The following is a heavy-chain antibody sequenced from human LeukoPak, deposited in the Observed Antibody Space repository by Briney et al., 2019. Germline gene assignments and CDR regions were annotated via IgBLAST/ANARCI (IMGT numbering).Heavy chain of an antibody. V-gene: IGHV3-23*01. CDR3: AKVGNDIVATIAYSLLDY. CDR2: ISGSGSST. Sequence: GGSLRLSCAASGFTFSSYAMSWVRQAPGKGLEWVSGISGSGSSTYSADSVKGRFTISRDNSKNTLYLQMNSLRAEDTAVYYCAKVGNDIVATIAYSLLDYWGRGTLVTVSS. CDR1: GFTFSSYA. J-gene: IGHJ4*02. D-gene: IGHD5-12*01.